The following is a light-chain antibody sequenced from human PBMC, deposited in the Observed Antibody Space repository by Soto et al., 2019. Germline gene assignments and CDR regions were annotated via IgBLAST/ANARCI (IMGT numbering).Light chain of an antibody. V-gene: IGLV2-14*01. J-gene: IGLJ1*01. Sequence: QSVLTQPDSVSGSPGQSITISCTGTSSDVGGYNYVSWYQQNPGKAPKLMIYEVSNRPSGVSNRFSGSKSGNMASLTISGLQAEDEADYYCSSYTINRTYVFGTGTKVTVL. CDR3: SSYTINRTYV. CDR1: SSDVGGYNY. CDR2: EVS.